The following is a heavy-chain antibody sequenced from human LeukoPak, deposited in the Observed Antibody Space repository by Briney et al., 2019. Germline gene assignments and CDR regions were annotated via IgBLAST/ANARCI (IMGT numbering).Heavy chain of an antibody. Sequence: QAGGSLRLSCAASGFTFSSYSMNWVRQAPGKGLEWVSYISSSSSTIYHADSVKGRFTISRDNAKNSLYLQMNSLRAEDTAVYYWARGPVPAAIVSDNWGQGTLVTASS. J-gene: IGHJ4*02. CDR1: GFTFSSYS. D-gene: IGHD2-2*02. V-gene: IGHV3-48*01. CDR2: ISSSSSTI. CDR3: ARGPVPAAIVSDN.